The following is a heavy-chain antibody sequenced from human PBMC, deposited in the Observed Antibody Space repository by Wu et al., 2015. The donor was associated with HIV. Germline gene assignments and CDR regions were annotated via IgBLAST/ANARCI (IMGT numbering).Heavy chain of an antibody. CDR2: IIPIFGTA. CDR3: ARVYGSGSYSGYYYYGMDV. Sequence: QVQLVQSGAEVKKPGSSVKVSCKASGGTFSSYAISWVRQAPGQGLEWMGGIIPIFGTANYAQKFQGRVTITTDESTSTAYMELSSLRSEDTAVYYCARVYGSGSYSGYYYYGMDVWGQGTTVTVSS. J-gene: IGHJ6*02. V-gene: IGHV1-69*05. CDR1: GGTFSSYA. D-gene: IGHD3-10*01.